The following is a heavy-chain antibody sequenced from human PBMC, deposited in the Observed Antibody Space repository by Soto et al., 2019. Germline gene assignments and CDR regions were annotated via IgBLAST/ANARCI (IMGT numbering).Heavy chain of an antibody. V-gene: IGHV3-53*04. CDR1: GFTVSSNY. Sequence: EVQLVESGGGLVQPGGSLRLSCAASGFTVSSNYMSWVRQAPGKGLEWVSVIYSGGSTYYADSAKGRFTISRHNSKNTLYLQMNSLRAEDTAVYYCARAVIAARRGGAFDIWGQGTMVTVSS. CDR2: IYSGGST. J-gene: IGHJ3*02. CDR3: ARAVIAARRGGAFDI. D-gene: IGHD6-6*01.